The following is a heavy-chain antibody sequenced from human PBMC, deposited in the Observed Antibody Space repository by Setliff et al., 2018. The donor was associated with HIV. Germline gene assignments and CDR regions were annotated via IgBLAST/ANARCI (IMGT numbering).Heavy chain of an antibody. CDR1: GDSISSSGYY. Sequence: PSETLSLTCTVFGDSISSSGYYWSWIRQHPGKGLEWIGYIYYSGSTYYNPSLKSRVTISVDTSKNQFSLKLSSVTAADTAVYYCALSGSYIGWFDPWGQGTLVTVSS. J-gene: IGHJ5*02. CDR3: ALSGSYIGWFDP. V-gene: IGHV4-31*03. CDR2: IYYSGST. D-gene: IGHD3-10*01.